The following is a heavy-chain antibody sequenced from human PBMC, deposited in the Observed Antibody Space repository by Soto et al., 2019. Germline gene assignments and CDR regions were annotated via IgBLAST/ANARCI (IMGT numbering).Heavy chain of an antibody. CDR1: GYTFTSYY. CDR2: INPSGGST. CDR3: ARFSGSIAAAGTGNNWFDP. D-gene: IGHD6-13*01. J-gene: IGHJ5*02. Sequence: ASVKVSCKSSGYTFTSYYMRWVRQAPGQGLEWMGIINPSGGSTGYAQKFQGRVTMTRDTSTSTVYMELSSLRSEDTAVYYCARFSGSIAAAGTGNNWFDPWGQGTLVTVSS. V-gene: IGHV1-46*01.